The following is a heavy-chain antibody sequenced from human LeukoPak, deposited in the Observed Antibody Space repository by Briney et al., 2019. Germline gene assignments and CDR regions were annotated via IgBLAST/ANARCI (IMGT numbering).Heavy chain of an antibody. CDR3: ARDQSYDYVWGSYRYTFDY. CDR2: IIPIFGTA. D-gene: IGHD3-16*02. Sequence: SVKVSCEASGGTFSSYAISWVRQAPGQGLEWMGGIIPIFGTANYAQKLQGRVTITADESTSTAYMELSSLRSEDTAVYYCARDQSYDYVWGSYRYTFDYWGQGTLVTVSS. V-gene: IGHV1-69*13. CDR1: GGTFSSYA. J-gene: IGHJ4*02.